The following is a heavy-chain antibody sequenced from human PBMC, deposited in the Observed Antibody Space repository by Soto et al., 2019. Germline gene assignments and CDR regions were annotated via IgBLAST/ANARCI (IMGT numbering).Heavy chain of an antibody. J-gene: IGHJ4*02. CDR2: IIPIFGTA. D-gene: IGHD2-15*01. V-gene: IGHV1-69*01. Sequence: QVQLVQSGAEVKKPGSSVKVSCKASGGTFSSYAISWVRQAPGQGLAWMGGIIPIFGTANYAQKFQGRVTITADESTSTAYMELSSLRSEDTALYYCARDRVAGVEIMYYFDYWGQGTLVTVSS. CDR3: ARDRVAGVEIMYYFDY. CDR1: GGTFSSYA.